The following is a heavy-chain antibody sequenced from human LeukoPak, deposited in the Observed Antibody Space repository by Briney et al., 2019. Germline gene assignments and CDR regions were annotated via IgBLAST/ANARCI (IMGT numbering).Heavy chain of an antibody. V-gene: IGHV1-18*01. Sequence: GASVKVSCKASGYTFTSYGISWVRQAPGQGLEWMGWISAYNGNTNYAQKLQGRVTMTTDTSTSTAYMELRSLRSDDTAVYYCARDLPSPLHCYYDSSGYDAFDIWGQGTMVTVSS. CDR2: ISAYNGNT. D-gene: IGHD3-22*01. J-gene: IGHJ3*02. CDR1: GYTFTSYG. CDR3: ARDLPSPLHCYYDSSGYDAFDI.